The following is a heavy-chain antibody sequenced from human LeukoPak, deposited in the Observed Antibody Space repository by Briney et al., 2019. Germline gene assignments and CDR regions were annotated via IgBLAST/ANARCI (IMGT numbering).Heavy chain of an antibody. J-gene: IGHJ4*02. CDR2: INPNSGGT. D-gene: IGHD1-14*01. CDR3: ARDSTEGSITGMNRLGDY. CDR1: GYTFTGYY. Sequence: GASVKVSCKASGYTFTGYYMHWVRQAPGQGLEWMGWINPNSGGTNYAQKFQGRVTMTRDTSISTAYMELSRLRSDDTAVYYCARDSTEGSITGMNRLGDYWGQGTLVTVSS. V-gene: IGHV1-2*02.